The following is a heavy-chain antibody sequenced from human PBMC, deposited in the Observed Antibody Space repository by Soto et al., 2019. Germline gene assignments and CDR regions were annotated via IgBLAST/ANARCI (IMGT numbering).Heavy chain of an antibody. D-gene: IGHD2-2*02. CDR1: GGSFSDYY. V-gene: IGHV4-34*01. CDR3: ARQAAAAIVLDP. CDR2: INHSGSI. J-gene: IGHJ5*02. Sequence: QVQLEQWGAGLLKPSETLSLTCAVYGGSFSDYYWSWIRQPPGKGLEWIGEINHSGSIKYNPSLKSRVTILVDMSKNQFSLKLSSVTAADTAVYYCARQAAAAIVLDPWGQGTLVTVSS.